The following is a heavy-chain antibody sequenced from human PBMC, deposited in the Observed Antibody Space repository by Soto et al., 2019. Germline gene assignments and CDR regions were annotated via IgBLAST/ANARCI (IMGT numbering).Heavy chain of an antibody. CDR3: ARGPFWSGYTFDY. Sequence: AAVKVSCKASGYTFTGYYMHWVRQAPGQGLEWMGWINPNSGGTNYAQKFQGRVTMTRDTSISTAYMELSRLRSDDTAVYYCARGPFWSGYTFDYWGQGTLVTVSS. J-gene: IGHJ4*02. D-gene: IGHD3-3*01. CDR2: INPNSGGT. V-gene: IGHV1-2*02. CDR1: GYTFTGYY.